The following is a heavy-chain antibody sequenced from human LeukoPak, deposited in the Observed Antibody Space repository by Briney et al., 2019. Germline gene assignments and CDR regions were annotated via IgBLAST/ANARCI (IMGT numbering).Heavy chain of an antibody. CDR1: GGSISGYY. CDR3: ARGRWLQFHPFDY. CDR2: IYYSGST. Sequence: SETLSLTCTVSGGSISGYYWIWIRQPPGEGLEWIGYIYYSGSTNYNPSLKSRVTISVDTSKNQFSLKLSSVTAADTAVYYCARGRWLQFHPFDYWGQGTLVTVSS. D-gene: IGHD5-24*01. J-gene: IGHJ4*02. V-gene: IGHV4-59*08.